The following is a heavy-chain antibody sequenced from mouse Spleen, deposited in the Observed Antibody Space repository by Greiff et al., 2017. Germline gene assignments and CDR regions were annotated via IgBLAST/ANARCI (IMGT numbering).Heavy chain of an antibody. D-gene: IGHD1-1*01. CDR2: IYPSDSET. V-gene: IGHV1-61*01. CDR1: GYTFTSYW. J-gene: IGHJ3*01. Sequence: QVQLQQPGAELVRPGSSVKLSCKASGYTFTSYWMDWVKQRPGQGLEWIGNIYPSDSETHYNQKFKDKATLTVDKSSSTAYMQLSSLTSEDSAVYYCARDYYDGRDGGFAYWGQGTLVTVSA. CDR3: ARDYYDGRDGGFAY.